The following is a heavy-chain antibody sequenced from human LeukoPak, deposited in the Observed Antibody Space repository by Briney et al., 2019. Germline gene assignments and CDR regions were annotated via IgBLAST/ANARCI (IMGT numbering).Heavy chain of an antibody. V-gene: IGHV3-53*01. J-gene: IGHJ4*02. CDR1: GFTVSDFY. Sequence: GGSLRLSCAASGFTVSDFYMSWVRQAPGKGLEWVSLIYVSGDTYYTDSVKGRFTISRDTSENTLYLQINSLRVEDTAVYYCARDRLQYFDYWGQGTLVTVSS. D-gene: IGHD3-16*01. CDR2: IYVSGDT. CDR3: ARDRLQYFDY.